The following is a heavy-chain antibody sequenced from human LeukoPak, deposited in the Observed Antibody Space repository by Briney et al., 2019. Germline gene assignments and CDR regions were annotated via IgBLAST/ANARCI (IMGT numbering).Heavy chain of an antibody. V-gene: IGHV5-51*01. Sequence: GESLKISCKGSGHSFTSYWIGWVRQMPGKGLEWMGIIYPGDSDTRYSPSFQGQVTISADKSISTAYLQWSSLKASDTAMYYCARHKGKIAVAGYYYYMDVWGKGTTVTVS. D-gene: IGHD6-19*01. CDR2: IYPGDSDT. CDR1: GHSFTSYW. J-gene: IGHJ6*03. CDR3: ARHKGKIAVAGYYYYMDV.